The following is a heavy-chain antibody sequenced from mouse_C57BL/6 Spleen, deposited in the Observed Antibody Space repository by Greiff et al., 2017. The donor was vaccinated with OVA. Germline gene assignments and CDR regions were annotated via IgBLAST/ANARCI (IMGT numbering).Heavy chain of an antibody. CDR2: ISSGSSTI. J-gene: IGHJ1*03. V-gene: IGHV5-17*01. Sequence: EVQLVESGGGLVKPGGSLKLSCAASGFTFSDYGMHWVRQAPEKGLEWVAYISSGSSTIYYADTVKGRFTISRDNAKNTLFLQMTSLRSEDTAMYYCARPRDYDDGDWYFDVWGTGTTVTVSS. CDR3: ARPRDYDDGDWYFDV. CDR1: GFTFSDYG. D-gene: IGHD2-4*01.